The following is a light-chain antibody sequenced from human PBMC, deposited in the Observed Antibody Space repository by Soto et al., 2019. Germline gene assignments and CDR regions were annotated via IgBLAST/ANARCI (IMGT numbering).Light chain of an antibody. V-gene: IGKV3-20*01. Sequence: EIVLPQSPGTLSLSPGARATLSCRASQSVSSSYLAWYQQKPGQAPRLLIYGASSRATGIPDRFSGSGSGTDFTLTISRLEPEDFAVYYCQQYGSSPPKYTFGQGTKLEIK. CDR1: QSVSSSY. CDR2: GAS. J-gene: IGKJ2*01. CDR3: QQYGSSPPKYT.